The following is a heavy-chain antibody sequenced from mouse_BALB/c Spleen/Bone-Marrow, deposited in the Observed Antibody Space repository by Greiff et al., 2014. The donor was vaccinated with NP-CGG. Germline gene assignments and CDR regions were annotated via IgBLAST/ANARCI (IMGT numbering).Heavy chain of an antibody. CDR1: GYSITSCYN. CDR3: ARGTYGAMDY. J-gene: IGHJ4*01. CDR2: QRYSDSP. Sequence: LSLTCSVTGYSITSCYNSHWIRQFPGNKLEWMCYQRYSDSPNYHPSLKRPISSTRDTAKNQVSRQLKSVTTEYTATYYCARGTYGAMDYWGKGTSVPVSP. V-gene: IGHV3-1*02. D-gene: IGHD5-1*01.